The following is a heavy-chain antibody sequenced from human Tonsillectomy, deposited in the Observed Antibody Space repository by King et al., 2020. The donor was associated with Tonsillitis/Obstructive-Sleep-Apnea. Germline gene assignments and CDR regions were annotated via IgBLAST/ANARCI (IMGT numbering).Heavy chain of an antibody. V-gene: IGHV3-49*04. CDR3: TRGTLGFDY. CDR2: IRSEAYGGTT. J-gene: IGHJ4*02. Sequence: VQLVESGGGLVQPGRSLRLSCTGSGFTFGDYAMNWVRQAPGKGLEWVGFIRSEAYGGTTEYAASVKGRFTISRDDSKTIAYLQMDSLKTEDTAVYYCTRGTLGFDYWGQGTLVTVSS. CDR1: GFTFGDYA.